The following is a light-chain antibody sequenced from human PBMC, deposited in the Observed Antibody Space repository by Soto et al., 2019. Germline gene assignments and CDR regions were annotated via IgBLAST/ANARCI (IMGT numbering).Light chain of an antibody. Sequence: IQMTQSPSSLSASVGDRVTITCQASQDISNYLNWYQQKPGKAPTLLIYDTSTLEPGVPSRFSGSGTATDFTLTISSLQPEDIATYYCQQYDSRPLSFGPGTKVDV. CDR3: QQYDSRPLS. J-gene: IGKJ3*01. CDR2: DTS. V-gene: IGKV1-33*01. CDR1: QDISNY.